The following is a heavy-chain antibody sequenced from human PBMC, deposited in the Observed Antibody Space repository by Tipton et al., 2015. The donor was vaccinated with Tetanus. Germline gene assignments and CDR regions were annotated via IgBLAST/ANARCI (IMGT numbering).Heavy chain of an antibody. CDR2: VYPTGST. CDR3: ARFYCGGACHSPYCNGMDV. D-gene: IGHD2-21*02. V-gene: IGHV4-61*01. J-gene: IGHJ6*02. Sequence: TLSLTCAVSGASVSGGTDYWTWIRQSPGKGLEWIGHVYPTGSTYYNPSLESRITLSVDRSRDQFSLNMRSVITEDTAMYYCARFYCGGACHSPYCNGMDVWGQGTAVTVS. CDR1: GASVSGGTDY.